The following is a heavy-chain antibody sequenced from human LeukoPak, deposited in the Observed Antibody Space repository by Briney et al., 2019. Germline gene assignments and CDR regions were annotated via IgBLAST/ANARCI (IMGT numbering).Heavy chain of an antibody. V-gene: IGHV3-21*04. CDR3: AREEGYSSGWSPSYYYYYYMDV. D-gene: IGHD6-19*01. Sequence: GGSLRLSCAASGFTFSSYSMNWVRQAPGKGLEWVSSISNSGSSIYYADSAKGRFTISRDNAKNSLYLQMNSLRAEDTALYYCAREEGYSSGWSPSYYYYYYMDVWGKGTTVTVSS. CDR2: ISNSGSSI. CDR1: GFTFSSYS. J-gene: IGHJ6*03.